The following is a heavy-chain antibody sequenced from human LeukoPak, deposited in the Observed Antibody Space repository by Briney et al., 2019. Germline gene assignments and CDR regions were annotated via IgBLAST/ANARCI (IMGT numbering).Heavy chain of an antibody. CDR2: INSDGSST. Sequence: SGGSLRLSCAASGFTFSSYWMHWVRHAPGKGLVWVSRINSDGSSTNYADPVKGRFTISRDNAKNTLYRRMNSLRAEGTAVYYCARDFDGMDVWGHGTTVTVSS. CDR3: ARDFDGMDV. CDR1: GFTFSSYW. J-gene: IGHJ6*02. V-gene: IGHV3-74*01.